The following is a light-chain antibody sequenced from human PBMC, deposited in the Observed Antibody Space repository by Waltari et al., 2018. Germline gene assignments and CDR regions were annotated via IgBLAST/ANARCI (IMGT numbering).Light chain of an antibody. CDR1: QSVLNNTNNKNY. J-gene: IGKJ1*01. V-gene: IGKV4-1*01. CDR3: QQYDTTLRT. CDR2: WAS. Sequence: DIVMTQSPESLAVSLGERATINCKSRQSVLNNTNNKNYLAWYQQKPGQPPKLLIYWASTRESGVRDRFSGSGSGTDFTLTTSSLQAEDVAVYYFQQYDTTLRTFGQGTKVEIK.